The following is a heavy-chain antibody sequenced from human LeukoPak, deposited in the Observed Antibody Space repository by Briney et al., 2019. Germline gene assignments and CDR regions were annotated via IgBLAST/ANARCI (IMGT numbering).Heavy chain of an antibody. J-gene: IGHJ3*02. CDR3: ARDSSGWYHAFDI. D-gene: IGHD6-19*01. CDR1: GFTFSNAW. CDR2: ISYDGSNK. V-gene: IGHV3-30-3*01. Sequence: PGGSLRLSCAASGFTFSNAWMSWVRQAPGKGLEWVAVISYDGSNKYYADSVKGRFTISRDNSKNTLYLQMNSLRAEDTAVYYCARDSSGWYHAFDIWGQGTMVTVSS.